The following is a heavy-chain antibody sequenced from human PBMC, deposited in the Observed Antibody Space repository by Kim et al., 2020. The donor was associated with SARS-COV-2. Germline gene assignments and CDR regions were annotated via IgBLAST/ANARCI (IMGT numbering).Heavy chain of an antibody. Sequence: SETLSLTCAVYGGSFSGYYWSWIRQPPGKGLEWIGEINHSGSTNYNPSLKSRVTISVDTSKNQFSLKLSSVTAADTAVYYCARVVSSWGADPFDYWGQGTLVTVSS. J-gene: IGHJ4*02. CDR2: INHSGST. CDR1: GGSFSGYY. CDR3: ARVVSSWGADPFDY. D-gene: IGHD6-13*01. V-gene: IGHV4-34*01.